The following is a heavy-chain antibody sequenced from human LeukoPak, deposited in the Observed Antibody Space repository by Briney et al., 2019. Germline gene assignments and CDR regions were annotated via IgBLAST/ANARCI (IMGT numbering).Heavy chain of an antibody. CDR2: IRYDGSNK. V-gene: IGHV3-30*02. D-gene: IGHD3-10*01. Sequence: SGGSLRLSCAASGFTFSSYGMHWVRQAPGKGLEWVAFIRYDGSNKYYADSVKGRFTISRDNSKNTLYLQMNSLRAEDTAVYYCAKGVRGSYYYYYMDVWGKGTTVTISS. CDR1: GFTFSSYG. CDR3: AKGVRGSYYYYYMDV. J-gene: IGHJ6*03.